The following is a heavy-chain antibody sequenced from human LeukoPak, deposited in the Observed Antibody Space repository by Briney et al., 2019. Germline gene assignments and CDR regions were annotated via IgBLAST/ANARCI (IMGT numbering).Heavy chain of an antibody. CDR3: AKSYSSSWSGGFDY. J-gene: IGHJ4*02. D-gene: IGHD6-13*01. CDR2: ISWNSGSI. V-gene: IGHV3-9*01. Sequence: GGSLRLSCAASGFTFDDYAMHWVRQAPGKGLEWVSGISWNSGSIGYADSVKGRFTISRDNVKNSLYLQMNSLRAEDTALYYCAKSYSSSWSGGFDYWGQGTLVTVSS. CDR1: GFTFDDYA.